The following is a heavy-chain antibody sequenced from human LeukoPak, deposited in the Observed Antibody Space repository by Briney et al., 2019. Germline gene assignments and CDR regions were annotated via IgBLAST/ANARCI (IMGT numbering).Heavy chain of an antibody. CDR1: GGTFSSYA. CDR3: ARSEGYCSSTSCYSYYFDY. CDR2: VIPIFGTA. Sequence: SVKVSCKASGGTFSSYAISWVRQAPGQGLEWMGGVIPIFGTANYAQKFQGRVTITADESTSTAYMELSSLRSEDTAVYYCARSEGYCSSTSCYSYYFDYWGQGTLVTVSS. J-gene: IGHJ4*02. D-gene: IGHD2-2*01. V-gene: IGHV1-69*13.